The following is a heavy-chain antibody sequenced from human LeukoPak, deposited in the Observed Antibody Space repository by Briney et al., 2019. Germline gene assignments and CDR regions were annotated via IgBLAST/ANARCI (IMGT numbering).Heavy chain of an antibody. CDR2: ISGSGEAT. D-gene: IGHD2-15*01. V-gene: IGHV3-23*01. CDR1: GFTFSSYA. Sequence: GGSLRLSCAASGFTFSSYAMSWVRQAPGGGLEWVSAISGSGEATYHADSVKGRFTISRDNSENRLSLQMDSLRAEDTAVYFCAKDTTAWWYHRAYMDVWGKGTTVTVSS. CDR3: AKDTTAWWYHRAYMDV. J-gene: IGHJ6*03.